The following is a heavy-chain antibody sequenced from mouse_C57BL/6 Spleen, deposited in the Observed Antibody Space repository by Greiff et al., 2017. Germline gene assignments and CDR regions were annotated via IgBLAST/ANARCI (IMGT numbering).Heavy chain of an antibody. Sequence: VQLQQSGPELVKPGASVKIPCKASGYTFTDYNMDWVKQSHGKSLEWIGDINPNNGGTNYNQKFKGKATLTVDTSSSTAYMELRSLTSEDTAVYYCASYESNYFDYWGQGTTLTVSS. CDR1: GYTFTDYN. CDR3: ASYESNYFDY. D-gene: IGHD2-3*01. CDR2: INPNNGGT. J-gene: IGHJ2*01. V-gene: IGHV1-18*01.